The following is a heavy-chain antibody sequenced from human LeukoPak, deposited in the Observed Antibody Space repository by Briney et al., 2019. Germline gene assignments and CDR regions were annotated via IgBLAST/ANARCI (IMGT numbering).Heavy chain of an antibody. J-gene: IGHJ5*02. CDR2: IYYRGTT. D-gene: IGHD2-15*01. V-gene: IGHV4-61*01. CDR3: ARATLGYCSGGSCYSFDP. Sequence: SETLSLTCVVSGASISSGSHYWNWIRQSPGRGLEWIGHIYYRGTTNYTPSLQSRVTISADTSKNQFSLNLSSVTAADTAVYYCARATLGYCSGGSCYSFDPWGQGTLVTVSS. CDR1: GASISSGSHY.